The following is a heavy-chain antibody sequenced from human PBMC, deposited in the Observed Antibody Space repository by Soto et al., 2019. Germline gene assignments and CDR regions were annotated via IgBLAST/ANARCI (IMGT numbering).Heavy chain of an antibody. Sequence: GASVKVSCKVSGYTLTELSMHWVRQAPGKGLEWMGGFDPEDGETIYAPKFQGRVTMTEDTSTDTAYMELSSLRSEDTAVYYCATVSCGGDCYLNTPVYYYYYMDVWGKGTTVTVSS. CDR2: FDPEDGET. J-gene: IGHJ6*03. CDR3: ATVSCGGDCYLNTPVYYYYYMDV. CDR1: GYTLTELS. V-gene: IGHV1-24*01. D-gene: IGHD2-21*01.